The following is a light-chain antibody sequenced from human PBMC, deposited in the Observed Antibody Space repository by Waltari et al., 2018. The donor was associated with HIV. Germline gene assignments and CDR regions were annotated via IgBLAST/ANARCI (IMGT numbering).Light chain of an antibody. Sequence: SVLTQPPSASGTPGQRVTISSSGSRSNIGSNYVSWYQQVPGTAPNLLLYRNDQRPSGVPDRFSGSTSGTSASLAISGLRPEDEADYYCATWDDSLSGVLFGGGTKLTVL. V-gene: IGLV1-47*01. J-gene: IGLJ2*01. CDR1: RSNIGSNY. CDR3: ATWDDSLSGVL. CDR2: RND.